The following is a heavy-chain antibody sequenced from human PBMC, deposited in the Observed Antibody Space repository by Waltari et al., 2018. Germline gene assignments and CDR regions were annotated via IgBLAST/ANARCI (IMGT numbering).Heavy chain of an antibody. V-gene: IGHV3-23*03. CDR3: AKEGITGTTFYYYYMDV. J-gene: IGHJ6*03. D-gene: IGHD1-7*01. Sequence: EVQLLESGGGLVQPGGSLRLSCAASGFTFSSYAMSWVRQAPGKGLEWVSVIYSVGSTYYADSVKGRFTISRDNSKNTLYLQMNSLRAEDTAVYYCAKEGITGTTFYYYYMDVWGKGTTVTVSS. CDR1: GFTFSSYA. CDR2: IYSVGST.